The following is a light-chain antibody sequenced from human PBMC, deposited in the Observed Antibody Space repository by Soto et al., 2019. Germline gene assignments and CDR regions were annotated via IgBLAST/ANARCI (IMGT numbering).Light chain of an antibody. Sequence: EIVLTQSPATLSLSPGERVTLSCRASQSIATYLVWYQQKPGQAPRLLIYDASNRATGIPARFSGSGSGTXFTLTXXXXETEXXXXXXXXXRXXXPYTFGPGTEVDLK. CDR2: DAS. CDR3: XXRXXXPYT. V-gene: IGKV3-11*01. CDR1: QSIATY. J-gene: IGKJ3*01.